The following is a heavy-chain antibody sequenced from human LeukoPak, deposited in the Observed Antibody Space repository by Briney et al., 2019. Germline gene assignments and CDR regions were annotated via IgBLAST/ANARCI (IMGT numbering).Heavy chain of an antibody. CDR3: ARAYSRSRFDY. D-gene: IGHD6-6*01. V-gene: IGHV5-51*04. Sequence: GESLKISCKGSGYSFTTYWIAWVRQMPGKGLEWMGIIYPGDSDTRYSPSFQGHVTISADKPISTAYLQWSSLKASDTAMYYCARAYSRSRFDYWGQGTVITVSS. CDR1: GYSFTTYW. J-gene: IGHJ4*02. CDR2: IYPGDSDT.